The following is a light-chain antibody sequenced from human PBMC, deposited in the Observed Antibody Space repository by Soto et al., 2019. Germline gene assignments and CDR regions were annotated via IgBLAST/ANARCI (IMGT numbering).Light chain of an antibody. CDR2: LIS. V-gene: IGKV2-24*01. J-gene: IGKJ4*01. CDR1: QSLVNSDGNTY. Sequence: DRVLTQSPLSSPVTLGQPASISCWSSQSLVNSDGNTYLNWLQQRPGQPPRLLIYLISKRMSGVXDXSSGSGAGTNFTLNISRVEADDVGIYYCMQTTHPPLTFGGGTKVEIK. CDR3: MQTTHPPLT.